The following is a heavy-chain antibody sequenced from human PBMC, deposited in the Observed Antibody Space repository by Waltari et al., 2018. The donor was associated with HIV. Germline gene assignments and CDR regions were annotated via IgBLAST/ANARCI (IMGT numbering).Heavy chain of an antibody. J-gene: IGHJ3*01. D-gene: IGHD6-13*01. CDR1: GFRVSDSG. CDR2: IWYEGSKK. CDR3: ARVPFASSWSADSFDV. Sequence: VQLEESGGGVFQPGRSRRLPCAGSGFRVSDSGMTWGRQGPGKGLQWVAVIWYEGSKKEYSDSVKGRFTISKDNSKNTLFLQMNSLRVDDTAVYFCARVPFASSWSADSFDVWGPGTRITVSS. V-gene: IGHV3-33*01.